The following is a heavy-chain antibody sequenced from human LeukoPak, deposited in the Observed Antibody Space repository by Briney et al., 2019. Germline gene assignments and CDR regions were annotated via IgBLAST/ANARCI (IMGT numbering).Heavy chain of an antibody. D-gene: IGHD6-13*01. CDR3: ARDSPIAAAGTVFYYGMDV. Sequence: GSLRLSCAASGFTFSSYWMSWVRQAPGKGLEWIGEINHSGSTNYNPSLKSRVTISVDTSKNQFSLKLSFVTAADTAVYYCARDSPIAAAGTVFYYGMDVWGQGTTVTVSS. J-gene: IGHJ6*02. V-gene: IGHV4-34*01. CDR2: INHSGST. CDR1: GFTFSSYW.